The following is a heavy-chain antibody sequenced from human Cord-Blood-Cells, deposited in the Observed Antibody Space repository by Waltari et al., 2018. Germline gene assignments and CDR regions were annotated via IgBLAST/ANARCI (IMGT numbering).Heavy chain of an antibody. CDR3: ATVAARDDAFDI. D-gene: IGHD6-6*01. V-gene: IGHV1-69-2*01. CDR1: GYTFTEYY. Sequence: EVQLVHSGDAVKQPGATLKIACEVSGYTFTEYYIHWLKQASGKGLDWMGLVDPEDGETINAEKFQGRVTITADTSTDTAYMELSSLRSEDTAVYYCATVAARDDAFDIWGQGTMVTVSS. CDR2: VDPEDGET. J-gene: IGHJ3*02.